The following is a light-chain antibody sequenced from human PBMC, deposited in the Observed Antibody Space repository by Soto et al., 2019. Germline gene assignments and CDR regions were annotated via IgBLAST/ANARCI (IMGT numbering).Light chain of an antibody. V-gene: IGKV3-20*01. CDR1: QSVSSSY. J-gene: IGKJ3*01. CDR3: QQYGSSPA. Sequence: EIVLTQSRGTLSLSPGERATLSCRASQSVSSSYLAWYQQKPGQAPRLLIYGASSRATGIPVRFSGSGSGTEFTLTISRLEPEDFAVYYCQQYGSSPAFGPGTKVDIK. CDR2: GAS.